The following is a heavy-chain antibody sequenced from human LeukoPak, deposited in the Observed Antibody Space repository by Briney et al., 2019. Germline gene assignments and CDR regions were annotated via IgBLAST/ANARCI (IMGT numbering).Heavy chain of an antibody. CDR3: ARRRAMITFGGVIAGGAFDI. J-gene: IGHJ3*02. CDR2: IIPIFGTA. V-gene: IGHV1-69*13. D-gene: IGHD3-16*02. CDR1: GGTFSSYA. Sequence: ASVKVSCKASGGTFSSYAISWVRQAPGQGLEWMGGIIPIFGTANYAQKFQGRVTITADESTSTAYMELSSLRSEDTAVYYCARRRAMITFGGVIAGGAFDIWGQGTMVTVSS.